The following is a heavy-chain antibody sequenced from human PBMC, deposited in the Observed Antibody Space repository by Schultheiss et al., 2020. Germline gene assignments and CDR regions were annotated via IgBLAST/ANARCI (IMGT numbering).Heavy chain of an antibody. Sequence: SGPTLVKPTQTLTLTCTFSGFSLSTSGMCVSWIRQPPGKALEWLALIDWDDDKYYSTSLKTRLTISKDTSKNQVVLTMTNMDPVDTATYYCARLPDYYDSSGYYDYWGQGTLVTVSS. V-gene: IGHV2-70*01. CDR1: GFSLSTSGMC. D-gene: IGHD3-22*01. CDR2: IDWDDDK. CDR3: ARLPDYYDSSGYYDY. J-gene: IGHJ4*02.